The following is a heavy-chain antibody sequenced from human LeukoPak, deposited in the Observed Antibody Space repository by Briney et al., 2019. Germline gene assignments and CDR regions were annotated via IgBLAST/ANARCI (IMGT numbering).Heavy chain of an antibody. CDR3: AKERGPYYYDSSGCSD. V-gene: IGHV3-48*02. D-gene: IGHD3-22*01. J-gene: IGHJ4*02. CDR1: GFPFSRYR. Sequence: GALRLSCSASGFPFSRYRMNLVRQGPGKGLKGGSHHSTRSTKIYYADSVKGRFTISRDDAKNSLYLQMNSLSDEDTAIYYCAKERGPYYYDSSGCSDWGQGTLVIVSS. CDR2: HSTRSTKI.